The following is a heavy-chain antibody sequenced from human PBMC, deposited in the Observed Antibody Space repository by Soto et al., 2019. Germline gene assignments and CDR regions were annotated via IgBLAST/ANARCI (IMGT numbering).Heavy chain of an antibody. D-gene: IGHD4-17*01. CDR1: GFTFSSYG. J-gene: IGHJ4*02. Sequence: QVQLVESGGGVVQPGRSLRLSCAASGFTFSSYGMHWVRQAPGKGLEWVAVIWYDGSNKYYADSVKGRFTISRDNSKNTLYLQMNSLRAEDTAVYYCARDTHYGEYRSYFDYWGQGTLVTVSS. CDR3: ARDTHYGEYRSYFDY. V-gene: IGHV3-33*01. CDR2: IWYDGSNK.